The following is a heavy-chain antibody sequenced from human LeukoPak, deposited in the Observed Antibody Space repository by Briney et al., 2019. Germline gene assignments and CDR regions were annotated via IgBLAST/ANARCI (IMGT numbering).Heavy chain of an antibody. Sequence: GASVKVSCKASGYTFTGYIMHWVRQAPGQGLEWMGWINPNSGDTKYTQKFQGRVTLTRDTSISTAYMELSRLRSDDTAVYYCASSSDSSSSFGAYWGQGTLVTVSS. D-gene: IGHD6-13*01. CDR3: ASSSDSSSSFGAY. CDR2: INPNSGDT. J-gene: IGHJ4*02. V-gene: IGHV1-2*02. CDR1: GYTFTGYI.